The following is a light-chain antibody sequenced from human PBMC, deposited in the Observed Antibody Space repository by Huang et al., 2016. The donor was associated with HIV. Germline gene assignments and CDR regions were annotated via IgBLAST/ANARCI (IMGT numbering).Light chain of an antibody. V-gene: IGKV4-1*01. Sequence: EIIMTQSPDYLAVSLGERATLNCRSSQSVYSRSTIKHYMSGLHQNPGQPPRLLLFWASTREAGGPDRFSGSGSGTHFTLTIANLEAEDAAIYYCQQYYSSPQTFGQGTRVEVK. CDR1: QSVYSRSTIKHY. CDR2: WAS. J-gene: IGKJ1*01. CDR3: QQYYSSPQT.